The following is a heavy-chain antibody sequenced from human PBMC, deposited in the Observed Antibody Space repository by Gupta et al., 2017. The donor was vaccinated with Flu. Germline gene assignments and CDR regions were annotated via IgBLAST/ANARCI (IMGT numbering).Heavy chain of an antibody. V-gene: IGHV4-39*01. J-gene: IGHJ4*02. CDR1: GGSFSSTSFH. Sequence: QVQLQESGPGLVKPSETLSLTCSVSGGSFSSTSFHWGWIRQPPGKGLEWIGNIFHNGNTYYNPSLKSRVTISVDTSKDQFSLELRSVTAADTAVYYCARQSLYYDVMSDYDWGQGTLVTVSS. CDR2: IFHNGNT. D-gene: IGHD3-3*01. CDR3: ARQSLYYDVMSDYD.